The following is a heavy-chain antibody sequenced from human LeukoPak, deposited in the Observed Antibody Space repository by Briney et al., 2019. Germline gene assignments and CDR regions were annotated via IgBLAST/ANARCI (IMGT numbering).Heavy chain of an antibody. V-gene: IGHV3-7*05. CDR2: IKPDGSEK. J-gene: IGHJ4*02. Sequence: GGSPRLSCAASGFTFSSYAMSWVRQAPGKGLEWVANIKPDGSEKYYVDSAKGRFTISRDDAKNSLHLQVNSLRADDTAMYYWAREAGWDNFDYWGQGTLVTVSS. CDR1: GFTFSSYA. CDR3: AREAGWDNFDY. D-gene: IGHD6-19*01.